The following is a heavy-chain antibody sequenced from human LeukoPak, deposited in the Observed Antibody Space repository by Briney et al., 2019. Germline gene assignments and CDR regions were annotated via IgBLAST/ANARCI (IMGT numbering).Heavy chain of an antibody. CDR1: GFTFSSYA. J-gene: IGHJ6*03. D-gene: IGHD3-3*01. V-gene: IGHV3-23*01. Sequence: PGGSLRLSCAASGFTFSSYAMSWVRQAPGKGLEWVSAISGSGGSTYYAGSVKGRFTISRDNSKNTLYLQMNSLRAEDTAVYYCAKGYFWSGYHTYYYYYYMDVWSKGTTVTVSS. CDR3: AKGYFWSGYHTYYYYYYMDV. CDR2: ISGSGGST.